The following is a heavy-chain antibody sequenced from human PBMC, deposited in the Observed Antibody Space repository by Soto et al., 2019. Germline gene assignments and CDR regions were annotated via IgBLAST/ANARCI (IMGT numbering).Heavy chain of an antibody. J-gene: IGHJ3*02. CDR1: GFTFSTYG. V-gene: IGHV3-33*01. CDR2: IWYEGLSI. CDR3: ARPGPDCGNNCYPWAFDI. Sequence: QVQLVESGGGVVQPGTSLRRSCAASGFTFSTYGMHWVRQTPGKGLEWVAIIWYEGLSIYDADSVKARFTISRANSKNRVYQEMNSLRPVVTVVYCFARPGPDCGNNCYPWAFDIWGQGTVVTVSS. D-gene: IGHD1-20*01.